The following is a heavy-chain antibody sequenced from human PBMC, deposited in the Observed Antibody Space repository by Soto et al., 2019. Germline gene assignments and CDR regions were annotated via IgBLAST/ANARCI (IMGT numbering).Heavy chain of an antibody. J-gene: IGHJ5*02. CDR2: ISAYNGNT. V-gene: IGHV1-18*01. D-gene: IGHD4-17*01. Sequence: ASVKVSCKASGYTFTSYGISWVRQAPGQGLEWMGWISAYNGNTNYAQKLQGRVTMTTDTSTSTAYMELRSLRSDDTAVYYCARTSSPGFDYGDYSVSAWLDPWGQGTLVTVSS. CDR3: ARTSSPGFDYGDYSVSAWLDP. CDR1: GYTFTSYG.